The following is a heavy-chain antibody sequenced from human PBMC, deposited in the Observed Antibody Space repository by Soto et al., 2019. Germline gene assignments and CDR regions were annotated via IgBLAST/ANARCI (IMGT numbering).Heavy chain of an antibody. Sequence: SETLSLTCTVSGGSISSYYWSWIRQPPGKGLEWIGYIYYSGSTNYNPSLKSRVTISVDTSKNQFSLKLSSVTAADTAVYYCARGLRDVLYYFDYWGQGTLVTVSS. V-gene: IGHV4-59*01. CDR2: IYYSGST. CDR3: ARGLRDVLYYFDY. J-gene: IGHJ4*02. CDR1: GGSISSYY.